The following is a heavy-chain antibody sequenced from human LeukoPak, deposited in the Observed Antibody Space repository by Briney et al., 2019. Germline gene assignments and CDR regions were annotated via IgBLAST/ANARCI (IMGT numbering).Heavy chain of an antibody. CDR2: INTNTGNP. V-gene: IGHV7-4-1*02. J-gene: IGHJ5*02. Sequence: ASVKASCKASGYTFTSYAMNWVRQAPGQGLEWMGWINTNTGNPTYAQGFTGRFVFSLDTSVSTAYLQISSLKAEDTAVYYCARSDFWSGYPITRFDPWGQGTLVTVSS. CDR1: GYTFTSYA. D-gene: IGHD3-3*01. CDR3: ARSDFWSGYPITRFDP.